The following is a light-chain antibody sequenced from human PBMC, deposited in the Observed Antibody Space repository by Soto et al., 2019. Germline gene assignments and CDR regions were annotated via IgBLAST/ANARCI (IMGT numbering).Light chain of an antibody. V-gene: IGKV3-11*01. CDR2: EAS. J-gene: IGKJ4*01. Sequence: NVSRLSEAPLSXXRGGXATLXXPXSQSINRHLAWYRQKRGQAPKLLVYEASRMASGIPARFTGRPSGTDFNLTMPSEEPEDFGVYYCQRPSNPRPVTFGRGNKADIK. CDR3: QRPSNPRPVT. CDR1: QSINRH.